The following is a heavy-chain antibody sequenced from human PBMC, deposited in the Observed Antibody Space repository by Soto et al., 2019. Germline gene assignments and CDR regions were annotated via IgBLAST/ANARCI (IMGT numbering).Heavy chain of an antibody. Sequence: SESLSLTCTVSGGSIISYYWSWIRQPPGKGLEWIGYIYYSGSTNYNPSLKSRVTISVDTSKNQFSLKLSSVTAADTAVYYCARHSRRRCIAVAGTGWFDPWGQGTLVTVSS. CDR1: GGSIISYY. D-gene: IGHD6-19*01. J-gene: IGHJ5*01. CDR2: IYYSGST. CDR3: ARHSRRRCIAVAGTGWFDP. V-gene: IGHV4-59*08.